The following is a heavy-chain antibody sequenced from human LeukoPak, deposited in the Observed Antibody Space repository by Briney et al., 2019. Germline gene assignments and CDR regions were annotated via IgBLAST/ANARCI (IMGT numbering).Heavy chain of an antibody. CDR1: GYTFTGYY. J-gene: IGHJ3*02. CDR3: ASLSLGVAVAGGDAFDI. Sequence: ASVNVSCTASGYTFTGYYMHWVRQAPGQGLEWMGWINPNSGGTNYAQKFQGRVTMTRDTSISTAYMELSRLRSDDTAVYYCASLSLGVAVAGGDAFDIWGQGTMVTVSS. V-gene: IGHV1-2*02. CDR2: INPNSGGT. D-gene: IGHD6-19*01.